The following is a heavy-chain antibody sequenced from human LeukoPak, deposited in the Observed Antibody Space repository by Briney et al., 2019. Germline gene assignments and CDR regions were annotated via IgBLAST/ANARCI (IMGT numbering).Heavy chain of an antibody. CDR1: GFTFSSYA. CDR2: LSGSGGST. V-gene: IGHV3-23*01. CDR3: AKDSRYSGSFNDVFDM. Sequence: GGSLRLSCAASGFTFSSYAMSWVRQAPGKGLEWVSGLSGSGGSTYYTDSVKGRFTISRDNSNNTLYLQMNTLRVEDTAVYYCAKDSRYSGSFNDVFDMWGQETIVIVSS. J-gene: IGHJ3*02. D-gene: IGHD1-26*01.